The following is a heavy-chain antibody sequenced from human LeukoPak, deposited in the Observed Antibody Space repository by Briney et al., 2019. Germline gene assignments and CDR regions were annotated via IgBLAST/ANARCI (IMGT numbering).Heavy chain of an antibody. J-gene: IGHJ6*03. D-gene: IGHD6-6*01. CDR3: ARDDSSSSGYYYYYMDV. V-gene: IGHV1-2*06. Sequence: GASVKVSCKASGYTFTGYYIHWLRQAPGQGLEWMGRINPNSGGTNYAQKFQGRVTMTRDTSISTACMELSRLKSDDTAVYYCARDDSSSSGYYYYYMDVWGKGTTVTVSS. CDR1: GYTFTGYY. CDR2: INPNSGGT.